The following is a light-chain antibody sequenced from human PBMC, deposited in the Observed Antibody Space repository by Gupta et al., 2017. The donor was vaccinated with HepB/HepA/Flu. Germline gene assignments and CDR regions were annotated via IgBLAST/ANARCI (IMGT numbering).Light chain of an antibody. CDR1: SLRSYY. Sequence: SSELTQDPAVSVALGQTVRITCQGDSLRSYYASWYQQKPGQAPVLVIYGKNNRPSGIPGRFSGSSSGNTASLTITGAQAEDEADYYCNSRDSSGNHPFGGGTKLTVL. V-gene: IGLV3-19*01. CDR3: NSRDSSGNHP. CDR2: GKN. J-gene: IGLJ2*01.